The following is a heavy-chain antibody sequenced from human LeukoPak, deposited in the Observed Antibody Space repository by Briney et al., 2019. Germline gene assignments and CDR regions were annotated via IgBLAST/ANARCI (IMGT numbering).Heavy chain of an antibody. CDR3: ARDRVGATGIDY. D-gene: IGHD1-26*01. V-gene: IGHV1-2*02. CDR1: GYTFTGYY. J-gene: IGHJ4*02. CDR2: VNPNSGGT. Sequence: ASAKVSCKASGYTFTGYYMHWVRQAPGQGLEWMGWVNPNSGGTNYAQKFQGRVTMTRDTSISTAYMELSRLRSDDTAVYYCARDRVGATGIDYWGQGTLVTVSS.